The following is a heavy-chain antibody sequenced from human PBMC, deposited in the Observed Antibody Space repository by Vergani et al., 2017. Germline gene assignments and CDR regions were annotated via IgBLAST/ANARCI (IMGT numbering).Heavy chain of an antibody. D-gene: IGHD2-21*02. CDR1: GGSISSSSYY. Sequence: QLQLQESGPGLVKPSETLSLTCTVSGGSISSSSYYWGWIRQPPGKGREWIGSIYYSGSNYYNPSLKSRVTISVDTSKNQFSLKLSSVTAADTAVYYCASIVVVTATQYYFDYWGQGTLVTVSS. J-gene: IGHJ4*02. CDR2: IYYSGSN. V-gene: IGHV4-39*07. CDR3: ASIVVVTATQYYFDY.